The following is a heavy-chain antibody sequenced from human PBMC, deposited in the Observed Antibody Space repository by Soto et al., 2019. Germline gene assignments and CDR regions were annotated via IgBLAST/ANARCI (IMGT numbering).Heavy chain of an antibody. CDR3: ATETSTLGC. D-gene: IGHD3-16*01. J-gene: IGHJ4*02. CDR1: GFALSNYW. CDR2: IKQDGSEK. Sequence: EVQLVESGGGLVQPGESLRLSCVASGFALSNYWINWVRQAPGKGLEWVANIKQDGSEKNYVDSVKGRFTISRDNARNSLDLQMNSLRAEDTAAYYCATETSTLGCWGQGTLVTVSS. V-gene: IGHV3-7*05.